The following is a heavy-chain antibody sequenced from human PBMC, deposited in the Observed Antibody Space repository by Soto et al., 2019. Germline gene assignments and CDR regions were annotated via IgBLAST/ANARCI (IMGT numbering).Heavy chain of an antibody. Sequence: QVQLQESGPGLVKPSETLSLTCTVSGCSCSTYYWSWIRKPPGKGLEWIGHIDYSGSTNYNSSLKLRVTISIDTSKNQFALKLRSVTAAHTAVYYCERRRQLGSSGWYWFDPWGQGTLVTVSA. D-gene: IGHD6-19*01. J-gene: IGHJ5*02. CDR1: GCSCSTYY. CDR3: ERRRQLGSSGWYWFDP. V-gene: IGHV4-59*08. CDR2: IDYSGST.